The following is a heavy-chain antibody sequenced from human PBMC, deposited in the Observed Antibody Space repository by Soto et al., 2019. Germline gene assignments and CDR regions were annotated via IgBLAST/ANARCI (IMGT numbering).Heavy chain of an antibody. CDR3: ARDSTDADSGSYSGDY. CDR2: ISSSSSTM. D-gene: IGHD1-26*01. V-gene: IGHV3-48*02. Sequence: GGSLRLSCAASGFTFSSYSMNWVRQAPGKGLEWVSYISSSSSTMYYADSVKGRFTISRDNAKNSLFLHMNSLRDEDTAVYYCARDSTDADSGSYSGDYWRQGTLVTVSS. J-gene: IGHJ4*02. CDR1: GFTFSSYS.